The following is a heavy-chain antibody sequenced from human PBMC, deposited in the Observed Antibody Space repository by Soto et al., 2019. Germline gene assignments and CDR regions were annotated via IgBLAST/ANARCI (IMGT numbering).Heavy chain of an antibody. Sequence: GGSLRLSCAASGFTFSSYGMHWVRQAPGKGLEWVAVIWYDGSNKYYADSVKGRFTISRDNSKNTLYLQMNSLRAEDTAVYYCARDLRRSGSFLLPGYWGQGTLVTVSS. CDR1: GFTFSSYG. D-gene: IGHD3-10*01. V-gene: IGHV3-33*01. CDR3: ARDLRRSGSFLLPGY. CDR2: IWYDGSNK. J-gene: IGHJ4*02.